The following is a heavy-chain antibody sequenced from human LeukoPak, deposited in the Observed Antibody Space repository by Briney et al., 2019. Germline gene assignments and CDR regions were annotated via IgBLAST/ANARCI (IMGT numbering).Heavy chain of an antibody. Sequence: ASVKVSCKASGYTFTSYGNSWVRQAPGQGLEWMGLISAYHGNEKYAQKLQRRVTMTTDTSTGTAYMGLRSLRSDDTAVYYCAISGYDPGVLAGWGQGTLVAVSS. CDR3: AISGYDPGVLAG. D-gene: IGHD5-12*01. CDR1: GYTFTSYG. V-gene: IGHV1-18*01. CDR2: ISAYHGNE. J-gene: IGHJ4*02.